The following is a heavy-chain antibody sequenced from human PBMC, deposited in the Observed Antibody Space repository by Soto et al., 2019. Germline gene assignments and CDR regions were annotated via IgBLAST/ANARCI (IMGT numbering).Heavy chain of an antibody. D-gene: IGHD1-20*01. CDR3: AKSHNLGCFAY. CDR1: GFTFSSYA. Sequence: EVQLLESGGGLVQPGGSLRLSCAASGFTFSSYAMSWVRQAPGKGLEWVSAISGSGGSTYYADSVKGRFPISRDNSKNTLYLEMNSLRAEDTAVYYCAKSHNLGCFAYWGQGTLVTVSS. CDR2: ISGSGGST. V-gene: IGHV3-23*01. J-gene: IGHJ4*02.